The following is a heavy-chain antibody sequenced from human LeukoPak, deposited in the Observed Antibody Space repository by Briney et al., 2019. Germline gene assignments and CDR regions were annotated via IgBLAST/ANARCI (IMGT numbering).Heavy chain of an antibody. CDR3: AREGDYDSSGGYFDY. J-gene: IGHJ4*02. D-gene: IGHD3-22*01. Sequence: PGRSLRLSCAASGFTFSSYAMHWVRQAPGKGLEGVAVISYDGSNKYYADSVKGRFTIYRDNSKNTLYLQMNSLRAEDTAVYYCAREGDYDSSGGYFDYWGQGTLVTVSS. CDR2: ISYDGSNK. V-gene: IGHV3-30*04. CDR1: GFTFSSYA.